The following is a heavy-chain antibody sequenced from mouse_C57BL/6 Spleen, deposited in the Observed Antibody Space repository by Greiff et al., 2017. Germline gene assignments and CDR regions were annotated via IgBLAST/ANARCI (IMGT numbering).Heavy chain of an antibody. CDR1: GYTFTSYW. Sequence: QVQLQQPGAELVMPGASVKLSCKASGYTFTSYWMHWVKQRPGQGLEWIGEIDPSDSYTNYNQKFKGKSTLTVDKSSSTAYMQLSSLTSEDSAVYYCARSLYDGYGDFDYWGQGTTLTVSS. V-gene: IGHV1-69*01. J-gene: IGHJ2*01. D-gene: IGHD2-3*01. CDR2: IDPSDSYT. CDR3: ARSLYDGYGDFDY.